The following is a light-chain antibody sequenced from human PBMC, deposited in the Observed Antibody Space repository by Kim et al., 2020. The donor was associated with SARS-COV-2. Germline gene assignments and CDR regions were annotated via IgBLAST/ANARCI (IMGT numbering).Light chain of an antibody. CDR2: YHS. Sequence: SYELTQPPSVSVAPGKTARITCGGDNIGRKSVHWYQQKPGQAPALVIYYHSDRPSGIPERFSGSSSGNTATLTISRVEAGDEADYYCQVWDSSSDHLWVF. V-gene: IGLV3-21*04. CDR3: QVWDSSSDHLWV. CDR1: NIGRKS. J-gene: IGLJ3*02.